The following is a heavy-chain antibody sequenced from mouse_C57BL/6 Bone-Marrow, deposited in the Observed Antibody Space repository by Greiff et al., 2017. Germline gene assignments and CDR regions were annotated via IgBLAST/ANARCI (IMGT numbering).Heavy chain of an antibody. V-gene: IGHV5-6*02. CDR1: GFTFSSYG. J-gene: IGHJ3*01. CDR3: ARQYYGSGTWFAY. D-gene: IGHD1-1*01. CDR2: ISSGGSYT. Sequence: DVMLVESGGDLVKPGGSLKLSCAASGFTFSSYGMSWVRQTPDKRLEWVATISSGGSYTYYPDSVKGRFTISRDNAKNTLYLQMSSLKSEDTAMYYCARQYYGSGTWFAYWGQGTLVTVSA.